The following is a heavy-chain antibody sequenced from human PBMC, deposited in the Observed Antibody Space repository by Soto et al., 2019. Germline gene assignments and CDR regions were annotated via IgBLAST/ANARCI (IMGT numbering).Heavy chain of an antibody. CDR1: GYTFTTYG. J-gene: IGHJ6*02. CDR3: ARDYSTSFEMYYYYGMDV. V-gene: IGHV1-18*01. D-gene: IGHD6-13*01. CDR2: ISAYNDNT. Sequence: QVQLVQSGAEVKKPGASVKVSCKASGYTFTTYGISWVRQAPGQGLEWMGWISAYNDNTNYAQKLQGRVTMTTDTXTXTXXMELRSLRSDDTAVYYCARDYSTSFEMYYYYGMDVWGQGTTVTVSS.